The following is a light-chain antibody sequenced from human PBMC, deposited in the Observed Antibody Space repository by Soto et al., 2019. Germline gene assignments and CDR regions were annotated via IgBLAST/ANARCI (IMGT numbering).Light chain of an antibody. CDR3: QQYKSRPRT. V-gene: IGKV3-15*01. J-gene: IGKJ1*01. Sequence: EIGVTQSAVKLSLSPGDRATLSCRASQSIXSYLAWYQQKPRQAPRILXDCASTRATGSPARLSGSGSGTEFTPPINSRQSDDCVVEYCQQYKSRPRTFGQGTKVDIK. CDR2: CAS. CDR1: QSIXSY.